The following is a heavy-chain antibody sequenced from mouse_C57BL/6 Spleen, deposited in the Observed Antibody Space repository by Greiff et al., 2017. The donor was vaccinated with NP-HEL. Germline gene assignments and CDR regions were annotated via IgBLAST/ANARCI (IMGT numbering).Heavy chain of an antibody. CDR3: AREGIYYGSTY. D-gene: IGHD1-1*01. V-gene: IGHV1-55*01. Sequence: QVQLQQPGAELVKPGASVKMSCKASGYTFTSYWITWVKQRPGQGLEWIGDIYPGSGSTNYNEKFKSKATLTVDTSSSTAYMQLSSLTSEDAAVYYCAREGIYYGSTYWGQGTTLTVSS. J-gene: IGHJ2*01. CDR1: GYTFTSYW. CDR2: IYPGSGST.